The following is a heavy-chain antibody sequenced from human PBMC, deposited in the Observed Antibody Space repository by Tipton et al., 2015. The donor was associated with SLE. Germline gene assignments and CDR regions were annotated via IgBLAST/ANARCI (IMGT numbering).Heavy chain of an antibody. V-gene: IGHV4-34*01. CDR1: GRSFIGSY. J-gene: IGHJ2*01. CDR2: IDHSGVT. Sequence: TLSLTCAVYGRSFIGSYWPWIRQPPGKGLEWIGDIDHSGVTHYNPSLKSRVTISRDTSGNHFSLNLNSVTATDTAVYYCARAEFSSNWYMYWHFDLWGRGTLVTVSS. D-gene: IGHD6-13*01. CDR3: ARAEFSSNWYMYWHFDL.